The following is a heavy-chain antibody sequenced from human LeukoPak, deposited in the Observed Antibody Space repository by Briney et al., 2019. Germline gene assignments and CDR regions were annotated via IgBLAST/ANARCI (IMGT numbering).Heavy chain of an antibody. CDR1: GFILSSCL. D-gene: IGHD3/OR15-3a*01. J-gene: IGHJ4*02. CDR3: SRLSWTEVAY. Sequence: GGSLRLSCVASGFILSSCLMNWVRQARGGGLEGVASINEGGSEGHYADSVKGRFTISRHDTKTSGYLQMNSLRAKDTAIYYCSRLSWTEVAYWGEGTLVTVS. V-gene: IGHV3-7*01. CDR2: INEGGSEG.